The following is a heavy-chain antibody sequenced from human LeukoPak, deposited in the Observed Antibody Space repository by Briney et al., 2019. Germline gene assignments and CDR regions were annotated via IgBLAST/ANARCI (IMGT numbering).Heavy chain of an antibody. V-gene: IGHV3-21*01. CDR3: ARDPTSSWETAFDI. CDR2: ISSSSSSI. D-gene: IGHD1-26*01. J-gene: IGHJ3*02. Sequence: GGPLRLSCAASEFTFSSYSMNWVRQAPGKGLEWVSSISSSSSSIYYADSVKGRFTISRDNAKNSLYLQMNSLRAEDTAVYYCARDPTSSWETAFDIWGQGTMVTVSS. CDR1: EFTFSSYS.